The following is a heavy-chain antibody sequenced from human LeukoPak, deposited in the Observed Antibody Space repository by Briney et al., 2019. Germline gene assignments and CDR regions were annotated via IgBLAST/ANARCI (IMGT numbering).Heavy chain of an antibody. Sequence: PGGSLRLSCAASGFNFNNYHMNWVRQAPGKGLEWVSSISSGSSHVYYADSVKGRFTISRDDAKNSLYLQMNSLRAEHTAVYYCARQRPIDYWGQGILVTVSS. CDR2: ISSGSSHV. CDR1: GFNFNNYH. V-gene: IGHV3-21*01. J-gene: IGHJ4*02. CDR3: ARQRPIDY. D-gene: IGHD6-25*01.